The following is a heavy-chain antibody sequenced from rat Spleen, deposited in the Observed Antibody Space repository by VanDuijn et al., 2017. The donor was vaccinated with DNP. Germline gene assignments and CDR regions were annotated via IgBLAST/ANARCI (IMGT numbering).Heavy chain of an antibody. Sequence: QVQLKESGPGLVKPSETLSLTCTVSGFSLTSYHVSWVRQPPGKGLEWMGVIWGDGSTAYNSALKSRLSISRDTSKSQVFLKMNSLQTEDTATYYCARDWSDYYYDGSYYPFDYWGQGVMVTVSS. CDR1: GFSLTSYH. D-gene: IGHD1-12*02. J-gene: IGHJ2*01. CDR2: IWGDGST. CDR3: ARDWSDYYYDGSYYPFDY. V-gene: IGHV2-32*01.